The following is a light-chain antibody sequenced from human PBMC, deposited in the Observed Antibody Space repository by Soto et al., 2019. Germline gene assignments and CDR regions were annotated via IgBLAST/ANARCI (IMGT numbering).Light chain of an antibody. V-gene: IGKV3-20*01. CDR1: QSVSSTY. CDR2: GAS. J-gene: IGKJ2*01. Sequence: EMVLTQSPGTLSLSPGERATLSCRASQSVSSTYLAWYQQKPGQAPRLLIYGASNRATGIPDRFSGSGSVTDFTLTISRLEPEDFAVYYCQQYGSSPVTFGQGTKLEIK. CDR3: QQYGSSPVT.